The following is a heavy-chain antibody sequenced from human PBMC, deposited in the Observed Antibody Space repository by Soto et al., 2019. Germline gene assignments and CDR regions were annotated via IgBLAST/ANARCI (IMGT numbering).Heavy chain of an antibody. D-gene: IGHD3-10*01. J-gene: IGHJ6*02. CDR3: ARVPLTYYYGSGSYRGYYGMDV. V-gene: IGHV4-34*01. Sequence: QVQLQQWGAGLLKPSETLSLTCAVYGGSFSGYYWSWIRQPPGKGLEWIGDINHSGSTNYNPSLKSRVTLSVQTSQNQFSLKLSSVTAADTAVYYCARVPLTYYYGSGSYRGYYGMDVWGQGTTVTVSS. CDR2: INHSGST. CDR1: GGSFSGYY.